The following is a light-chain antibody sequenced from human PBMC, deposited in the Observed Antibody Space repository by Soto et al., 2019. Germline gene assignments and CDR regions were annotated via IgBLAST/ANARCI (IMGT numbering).Light chain of an antibody. CDR2: DAS. V-gene: IGKV3-11*01. CDR3: QQRFNWPRFT. J-gene: IGKJ2*01. CDR1: QSVSSY. Sequence: EIVLTQSPATLSLSPGERATLSCRASQSVSSYLAWYQQKPVKAPRLLLYDASNRATGIPARFSGGGSGTDFTTTISSLEPEDFAVYYCQQRFNWPRFTFSQGTKLEIK.